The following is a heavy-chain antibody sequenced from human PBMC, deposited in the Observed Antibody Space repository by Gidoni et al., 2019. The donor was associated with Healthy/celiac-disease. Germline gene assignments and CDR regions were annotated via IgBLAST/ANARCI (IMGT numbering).Heavy chain of an antibody. CDR2: ISCNSGSI. CDR1: GFPFHDYA. J-gene: IGHJ3*02. Sequence: EVQLVESGGGLVQPGRSLRLSCAASGFPFHDYAMHWVRRDPGKGLGWVSGISCNSGSIGYADSVKGRFTISRDNAKNSLYLQMNSLRAEDTALYYCAKARTMIVVVIDAFDIWGQGTMVTVSS. V-gene: IGHV3-9*01. D-gene: IGHD3-22*01. CDR3: AKARTMIVVVIDAFDI.